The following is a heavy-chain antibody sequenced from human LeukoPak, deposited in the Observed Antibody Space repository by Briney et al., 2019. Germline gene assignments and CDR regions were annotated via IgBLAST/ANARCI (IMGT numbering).Heavy chain of an antibody. V-gene: IGHV1-69*13. J-gene: IGHJ4*02. Sequence: SVKVSCKASGGTFSSYAISWVRQAPGQGLEWMGGIIPIFGTANYAQKFQGRVTITADESTSTAYMELSSLRSEDTAVYYRARDNARENYYDSSGYYYLDYWGQGTLVTVSS. CDR3: ARDNARENYYDSSGYYYLDY. CDR1: GGTFSSYA. CDR2: IIPIFGTA. D-gene: IGHD3-22*01.